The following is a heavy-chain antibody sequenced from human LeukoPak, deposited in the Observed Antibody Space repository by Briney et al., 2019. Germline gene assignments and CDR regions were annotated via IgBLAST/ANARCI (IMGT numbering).Heavy chain of an antibody. V-gene: IGHV1-46*01. J-gene: IGHJ4*02. D-gene: IGHD2/OR15-2a*01. CDR2: IYPRDGST. CDR3: SRAQECFDY. CDR1: GYTFTSNY. Sequence: ASVKVSCKASGYTFTSNYINWVRQAPGQGLEWMGMIYPRDGSTSYEQKFQGRVTVTRDTSTSTVHMELRGLRSEDTAVYYCSRAQECFDYWGQGTLVTVSS.